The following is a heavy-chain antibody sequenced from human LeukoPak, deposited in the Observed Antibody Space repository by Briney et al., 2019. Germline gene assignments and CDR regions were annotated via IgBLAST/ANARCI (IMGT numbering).Heavy chain of an antibody. CDR2: INPTGGSA. Sequence: ASVKVSCKTSGYTFTDFSIHWVRQAPGQGLEWMGIINPTGGSAGFAQKFQGRVTMTRDMSTSTFYMELSSLRSEDTAVYYCARGLFRQSARSGYSGGFSDYWGQGTLVTVSS. CDR1: GYTFTDFS. D-gene: IGHD3-22*01. V-gene: IGHV1-46*01. CDR3: ARGLFRQSARSGYSGGFSDY. J-gene: IGHJ4*02.